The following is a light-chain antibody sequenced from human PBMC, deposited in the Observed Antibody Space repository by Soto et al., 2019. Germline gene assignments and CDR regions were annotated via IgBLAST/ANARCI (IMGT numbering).Light chain of an antibody. V-gene: IGLV2-14*03. CDR1: SADVGAFDY. Sequence: QSALTQPASVSGSPGQSITISCAGTSADVGAFDYVSWYQHHPGKVPKLMIYDVSDRPSGVSTRFSGSKSANMASLTISGLQADDEADDYCAAYTTSSTLVFGGGTKVTVL. CDR3: AAYTTSSTLV. CDR2: DVS. J-gene: IGLJ3*02.